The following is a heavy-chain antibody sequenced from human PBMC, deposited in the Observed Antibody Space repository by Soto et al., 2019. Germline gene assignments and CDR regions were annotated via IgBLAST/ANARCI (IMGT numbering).Heavy chain of an antibody. D-gene: IGHD3-10*01. J-gene: IGHJ4*02. CDR2: IYLSGST. CDR1: SGSISSRNW. CDR3: ARDSLVRGVLDY. V-gene: IGHV4-4*02. Sequence: QVQLQESGPGLVKPSGTLSLTCAVSSGSISSRNWWSWVRQPPGKGLEWIGEIYLSGSTNYNPSLKSRVTISVDKSKNQFYLKVSSVTAADTAVYYCARDSLVRGVLDYWGPGTLVTVSS.